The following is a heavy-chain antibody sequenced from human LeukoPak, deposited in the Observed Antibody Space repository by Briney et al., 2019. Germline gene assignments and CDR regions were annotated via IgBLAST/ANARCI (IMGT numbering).Heavy chain of an antibody. CDR1: GGSFSGYY. J-gene: IGHJ6*02. V-gene: IGHV4-34*01. Sequence: SETLSLTCAVYGGSFSGYYWSWIRQPPGKGLEWIGEINHSGSTNYNPSLKSRGTISVDTTKNQFSLKLSSVTAADTAVYYCARGRSTVTTPYYYYGMDVWGQGTTVTVSS. CDR2: INHSGST. CDR3: ARGRSTVTTPYYYYGMDV. D-gene: IGHD4-17*01.